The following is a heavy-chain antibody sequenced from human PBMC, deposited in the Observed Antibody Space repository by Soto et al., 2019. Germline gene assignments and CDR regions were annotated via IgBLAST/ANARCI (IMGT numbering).Heavy chain of an antibody. CDR3: ARGGGCSGYDFSDNWFDP. CDR2: IYHSGST. D-gene: IGHD5-12*01. CDR1: GGSISSGGYS. J-gene: IGHJ5*02. Sequence: SETLSLTCAVSGGSISSGGYSWSWIRQPPGKGLEWIGYIYHSGSTYYNPSLKSRVTISVDRSKNQFSLKLSSVTAADTAVYYCARGGGCSGYDFSDNWFDPWGQGTLVTVSS. V-gene: IGHV4-30-2*01.